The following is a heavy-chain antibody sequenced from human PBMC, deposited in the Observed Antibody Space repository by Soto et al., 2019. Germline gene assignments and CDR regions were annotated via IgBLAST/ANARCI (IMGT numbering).Heavy chain of an antibody. CDR3: AASIFYYGMDV. CDR1: GYTFTNYW. V-gene: IGHV5-51*01. Sequence: GESLKISCKGSGYTFTNYWIGWVRQMPGKGPEWMGIMYPGDSDTKYNPSFQGQVTISADKSITTTHLQWSSLKASDTAIYYCAASIFYYGMDVWGQGTTVTVS. CDR2: MYPGDSDT. J-gene: IGHJ6*02.